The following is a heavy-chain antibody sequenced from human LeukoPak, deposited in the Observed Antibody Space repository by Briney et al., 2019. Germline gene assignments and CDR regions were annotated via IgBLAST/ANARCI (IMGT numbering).Heavy chain of an antibody. V-gene: IGHV3-21*01. CDR2: ISSSSSYI. Sequence: GGSLRLSCAASGSTFGSYSMNWVRQAPGKGLEWVSSISSSSSYIYYADSVKGRFTISRDNAKNSLYLQMNSLRAEDTAVYYCARAKQRGDGSGAFDIWGQGTMVTVSS. CDR3: ARAKQRGDGSGAFDI. D-gene: IGHD3-10*01. CDR1: GSTFGSYS. J-gene: IGHJ3*02.